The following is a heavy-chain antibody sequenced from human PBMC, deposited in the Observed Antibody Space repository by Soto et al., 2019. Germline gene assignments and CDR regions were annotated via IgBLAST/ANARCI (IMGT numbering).Heavy chain of an antibody. CDR1: GFTLSSSW. J-gene: IGHJ5*02. CDR2: INSDGSST. Sequence: EVQLVESGGGLVQPGGSWRLSLAASGFTLSSSWMHGVRQAPGKGLVWVSRINSDGSSTSYADSVKGRFTISRDNAKNTLYLQMNSLRAEDTAVYYCARDRGDWLDPWGQGTLVTVSS. V-gene: IGHV3-74*01. CDR3: ARDRGDWLDP. D-gene: IGHD3-10*01.